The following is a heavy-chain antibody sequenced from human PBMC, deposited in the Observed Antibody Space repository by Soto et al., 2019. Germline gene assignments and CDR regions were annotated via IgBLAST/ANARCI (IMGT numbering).Heavy chain of an antibody. CDR3: GSCDY. Sequence: GGSLRLSCAASGFTFSSHWMSWVRQAPGKGPEWVATINQDGSGKDYVDSVKGRFTISRDNARNSLYLQMNSLRGDDTAVYYCGSCDYWGQGTLVAVSS. V-gene: IGHV3-7*05. CDR1: GFTFSSHW. CDR2: INQDGSGK. J-gene: IGHJ4*02.